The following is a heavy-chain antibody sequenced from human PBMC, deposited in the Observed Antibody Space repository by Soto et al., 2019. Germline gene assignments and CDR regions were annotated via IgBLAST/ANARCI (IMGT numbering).Heavy chain of an antibody. CDR1: GGSISSDYY. D-gene: IGHD6-19*01. Sequence: PSETLSLTCTVSGGSISSDYYLSWIRQPPGKGLEWIGYIYNSGRTYYNPSLKSRVTISVDTSRNQFSLKLRSVTAADTAVYYCAKPRSSLQWPPFDPWGQGTLVTVSS. J-gene: IGHJ5*02. CDR3: AKPRSSLQWPPFDP. V-gene: IGHV4-30-4*01. CDR2: IYNSGRT.